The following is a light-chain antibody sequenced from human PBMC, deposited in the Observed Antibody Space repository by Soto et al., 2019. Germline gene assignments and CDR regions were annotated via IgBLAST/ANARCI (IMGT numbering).Light chain of an antibody. CDR2: FVY. V-gene: IGKV1-9*01. CDR1: QDINKY. J-gene: IGKJ5*01. CDR3: KRLTAYPIT. Sequence: DSQLTQSPSFLSASVGDRVTITCRASQDINKYLAWYQQKPGEAHKLLIYFVYTLQSGVPSSFSGSGSGTEFTLTIRDLQPEDFATYYCKRLTAYPITVGQGTRLEI.